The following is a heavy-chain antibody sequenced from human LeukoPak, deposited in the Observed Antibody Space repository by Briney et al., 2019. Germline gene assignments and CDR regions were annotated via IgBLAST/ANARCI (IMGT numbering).Heavy chain of an antibody. CDR2: IHYTGTT. CDR1: GGSISSSDYY. D-gene: IGHD3-10*01. V-gene: IGHV4-39*01. Sequence: SETLSLTCTVSGGSISSSDYYWGWIRQPPGKELEWIGSIHYTGTTCFNPSLKSRATIAVDTSKNQFSLRLNSVTAADTAVYFCASYFASRSSRFDYWGQGALVTVSS. CDR3: ASYFASRSSRFDY. J-gene: IGHJ4*02.